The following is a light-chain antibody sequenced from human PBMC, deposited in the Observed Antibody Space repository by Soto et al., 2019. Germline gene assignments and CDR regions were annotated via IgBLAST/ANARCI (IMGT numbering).Light chain of an antibody. CDR2: DAS. CDR3: QQTKDWPAT. V-gene: IGKV3-15*01. J-gene: IGKJ1*01. Sequence: DIVMTQSPATLSVSPGERATLSCRASQSVSRYLAWYQQKPGQAPRLLIYDASTRAAGIPVRFSGSGSGTEFTLTISGLQSEDFGVYYCQQTKDWPATFGQGTKVDI. CDR1: QSVSRY.